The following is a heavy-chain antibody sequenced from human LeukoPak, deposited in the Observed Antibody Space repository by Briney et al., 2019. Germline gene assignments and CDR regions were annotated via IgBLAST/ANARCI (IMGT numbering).Heavy chain of an antibody. D-gene: IGHD3-22*01. CDR3: ARSGDYYDSSGYFSWTFDI. CDR1: GGSISSYY. Sequence: PWETLSLTCTVSGGSISSYYWSWIRQPPGKGLEWIGYISYSGSTNYNPSLRSRVTISVDTSKNQFSLKLSSVTAADTAVYYCARSGDYYDSSGYFSWTFDIWGQGTMVTVSS. CDR2: ISYSGST. J-gene: IGHJ3*02. V-gene: IGHV4-59*01.